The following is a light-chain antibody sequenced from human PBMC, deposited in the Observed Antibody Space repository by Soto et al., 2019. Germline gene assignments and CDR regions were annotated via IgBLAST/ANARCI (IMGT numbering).Light chain of an antibody. J-gene: IGKJ4*01. V-gene: IGKV1-5*03. CDR1: QSISSW. CDR3: QQYNRYSPLT. CDR2: KAS. Sequence: IKMPQSPFISSASVGDRVTITCRASQSISSWLAWYQQKPGKAPKLLIYKASGLESGVPSRFSGSGSGTDFTLTISSLQPEDFATYYCQQYNRYSPLTFGRGTKVDIK.